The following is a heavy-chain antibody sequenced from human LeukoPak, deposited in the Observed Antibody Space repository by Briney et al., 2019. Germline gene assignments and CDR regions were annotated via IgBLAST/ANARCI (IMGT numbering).Heavy chain of an antibody. Sequence: GGSLRLSCAASGFTFSSYAMHWVRQAPGKGLEWVAVISYDGSNKYYADSVKGRFTISRDNSKSTLYLQMNSLRAEDTAVYYCARARTVVTPGYFDYWGQGTLVTVSS. CDR2: ISYDGSNK. CDR1: GFTFSSYA. CDR3: ARARTVVTPGYFDY. D-gene: IGHD4-23*01. V-gene: IGHV3-30-3*01. J-gene: IGHJ4*02.